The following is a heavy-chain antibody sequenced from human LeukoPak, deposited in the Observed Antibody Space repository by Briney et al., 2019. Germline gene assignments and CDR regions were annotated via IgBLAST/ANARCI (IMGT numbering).Heavy chain of an antibody. CDR2: IKQDGSEK. D-gene: IGHD2-2*02. V-gene: IGHV3-7*01. Sequence: GGSLRLSCAASGFTFSSYWMSWVRQAPGKGLEWVANIKQDGSEKYYVDSVKGRFTISRDNAKNSLYLQMNSLRAEDTAVYYCARDAKVPAAILTGLFDYWGQGTLVTVSS. CDR3: ARDAKVPAAILTGLFDY. CDR1: GFTFSSYW. J-gene: IGHJ4*02.